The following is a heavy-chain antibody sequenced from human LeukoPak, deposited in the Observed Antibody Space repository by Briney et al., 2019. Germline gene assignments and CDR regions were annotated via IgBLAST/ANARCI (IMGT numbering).Heavy chain of an antibody. D-gene: IGHD2-15*01. CDR2: ISSSSGYI. Sequence: PGGSLRLSCEASGFTFSSYTLTWVRQAPGRGLEWVSSISSSSGYIYYADSVKGRFTISRDNARRSLSLQMNSLRDEDTAVYYCAKPLTGGGSWPPFDSWGQGTLVTVSS. CDR1: GFTFSSYT. J-gene: IGHJ4*02. CDR3: AKPLTGGGSWPPFDS. V-gene: IGHV3-21*04.